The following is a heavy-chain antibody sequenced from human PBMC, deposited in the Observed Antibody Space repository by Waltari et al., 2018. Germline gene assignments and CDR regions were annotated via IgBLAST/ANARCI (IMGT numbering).Heavy chain of an antibody. D-gene: IGHD3-22*01. V-gene: IGHV4-4*02. CDR3: ARVSGYYDSSGYYPYFDY. Sequence: QLQLQESGPGLVKPSGTLSLTCAVSGGSVSSRNWWSWVRQPPGKGLEWIGEIYHSGSTNYNPSLKSRVTISVDKSKNQFSLKLSSVTAADTAVYYCARVSGYYDSSGYYPYFDYWGQGTLVTVSS. CDR1: GGSVSSRNW. J-gene: IGHJ4*02. CDR2: IYHSGST.